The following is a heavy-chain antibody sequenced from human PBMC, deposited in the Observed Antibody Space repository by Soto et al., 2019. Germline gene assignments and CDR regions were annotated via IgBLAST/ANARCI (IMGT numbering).Heavy chain of an antibody. CDR1: GYTFPSYY. CDR3: AGGIAPYNWFDP. D-gene: IGHD6-13*01. J-gene: IGHJ5*02. V-gene: IGHV1-46*01. Sequence: ASVKVSCKASGYTFPSYYMHWVRQAPGQGLEWMGIINPSGGSTSYAQKFQGRVTMTRDTSTSTVYMELSSLRSEDTAVYYCAGGIAPYNWFDPWGQGTLVTVSS. CDR2: INPSGGST.